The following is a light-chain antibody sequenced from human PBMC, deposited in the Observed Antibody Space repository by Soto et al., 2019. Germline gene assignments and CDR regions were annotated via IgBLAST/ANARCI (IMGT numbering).Light chain of an antibody. Sequence: DIQLTQSPSFLSASVGYRVTITCRASQGISSYLAWYQQKPGKAPKLLIYAASTLQSGVPSRFSGSGSGTEFTLTISSLQPDDFATYYCQHYNSYSEAFGQGTKVDI. J-gene: IGKJ1*01. CDR1: QGISSY. CDR3: QHYNSYSEA. CDR2: AAS. V-gene: IGKV1-9*01.